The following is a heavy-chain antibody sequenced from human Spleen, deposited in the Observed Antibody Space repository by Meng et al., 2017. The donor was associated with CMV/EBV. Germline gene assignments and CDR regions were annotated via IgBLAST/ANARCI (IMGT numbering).Heavy chain of an antibody. D-gene: IGHD3-16*01. CDR3: ARDLGALGVVGRPFDY. J-gene: IGHJ4*02. V-gene: IGHV4-39*07. CDR1: GGSISSTSYY. CDR2: IYYSGSS. Sequence: GSLRLSCTVSGGSISSTSYYWGWIRQPPGKGLEWIGSIYYSGSSYHNPSLKSRVTISIDTSKNQFSLKLSSVTAADTAVYYCARDLGALGVVGRPFDYWGQGTLVTRLL.